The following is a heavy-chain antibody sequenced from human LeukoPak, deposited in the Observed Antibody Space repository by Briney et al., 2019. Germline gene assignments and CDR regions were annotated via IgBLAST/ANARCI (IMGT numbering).Heavy chain of an antibody. CDR3: AKDQASSWSINVDYMDV. J-gene: IGHJ6*03. D-gene: IGHD6-19*01. V-gene: IGHV1-69*05. Sequence: GASVKVSCKASGGTFSSYAISWVRQAPGQGLEWMGGIIPIFGTANYAQKFQGRVTITTDESTSTAYMELSSLRSEDTAVYYCAKDQASSWSINVDYMDVWGKGTTVTVSS. CDR2: IIPIFGTA. CDR1: GGTFSSYA.